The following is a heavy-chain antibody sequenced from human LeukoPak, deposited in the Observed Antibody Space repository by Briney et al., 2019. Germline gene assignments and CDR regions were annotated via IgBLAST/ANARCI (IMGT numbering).Heavy chain of an antibody. CDR3: TRVGYIDEGIDY. CDR2: IEQDGSKK. D-gene: IGHD5-24*01. J-gene: IGHJ4*02. V-gene: IGHV3-7*04. Sequence: GGSLRLSCVASGFPFSSYWMTWVRQAPGKGLEWVANIEQDGSKKSYVDSVKGRFTISRDNAKNSLYLQMNSLRAEDTAIYYCTRVGYIDEGIDYWGQGTLVTVSS. CDR1: GFPFSSYW.